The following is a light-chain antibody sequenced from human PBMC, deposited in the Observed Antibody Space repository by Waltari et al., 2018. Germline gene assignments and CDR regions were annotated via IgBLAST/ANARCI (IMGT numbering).Light chain of an antibody. J-gene: IGKJ5*01. CDR1: QSISSY. CDR3: QQSYSTPIT. CDR2: AAS. V-gene: IGKV1-39*01. Sequence: DIQMTQSPSSLSASVGDRVTITCRASQSISSYLNWYQQKPGKAPKLLIYAASSLQSGVPSRFSGSGSVTYFTLTISSLQPEDFATYYCQQSYSTPITFGQGTRLEIK.